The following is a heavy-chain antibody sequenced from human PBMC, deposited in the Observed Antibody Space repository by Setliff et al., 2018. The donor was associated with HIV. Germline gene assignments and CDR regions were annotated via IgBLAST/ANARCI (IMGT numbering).Heavy chain of an antibody. CDR2: ISSGSSTI. V-gene: IGHV3-48*01. J-gene: IGHJ4*02. CDR3: ARDHGYSYGTIDY. D-gene: IGHD5-18*01. CDR1: GFTFSTYG. Sequence: PGGSLRLSCAVSGFTFSTYGMHWVRQAPGKGLEWVSYISSGSSTIYYADSVKGRFTISRDNAKNSLYLQMNSLRAEDTAVYYCARDHGYSYGTIDYWGQGTLVTVSS.